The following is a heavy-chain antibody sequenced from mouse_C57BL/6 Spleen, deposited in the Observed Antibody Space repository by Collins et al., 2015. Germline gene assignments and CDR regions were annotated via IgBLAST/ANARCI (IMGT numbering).Heavy chain of an antibody. V-gene: IGHV1-53*01. J-gene: IGHJ3*01. CDR3: ATRGFAY. CDR1: GFTFSSYW. CDR2: INPNSGVT. Sequence: QVQLQQPGTELVKPGASVKLSCKASGFTFSSYWMHWVKQRPGQGLEWIGNINPNSGVTNYNENFKRKATLTVDRSSSAAYMQLNTLTSEDSAVYYCATRGFAYWGQGTLVTVSA.